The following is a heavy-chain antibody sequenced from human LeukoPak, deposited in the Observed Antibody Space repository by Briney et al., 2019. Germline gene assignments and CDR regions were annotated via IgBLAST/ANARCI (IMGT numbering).Heavy chain of an antibody. D-gene: IGHD2-15*01. CDR2: INHSGST. Sequence: SETLSLTCAVYGGSFSGYYWSWIRQPPGKGLEWIGEINHSGSTNYNPSLKSRVTISVDTSKNQFSLKLSSVTAADTAVYYCARGSGCSGGSRYYLDYWGQGTLVTVSS. CDR1: GGSFSGYY. J-gene: IGHJ4*02. CDR3: ARGSGCSGGSRYYLDY. V-gene: IGHV4-34*01.